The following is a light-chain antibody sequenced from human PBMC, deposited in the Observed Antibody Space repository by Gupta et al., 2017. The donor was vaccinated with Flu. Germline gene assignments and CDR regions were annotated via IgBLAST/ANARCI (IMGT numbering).Light chain of an antibody. V-gene: IGLV3-1*01. J-gene: IGLJ2*01. CDR3: QAWDTTTAV. CDR1: ELGDKY. Sequence: SYELTQPPSVSVSPGQTASITCFGYELGDKYDSWYQQKSGQSPMLVIYQDTKRPSGIPGPFSGSNSGNTATLTISGTQAVDEADYYCQAWDTTTAVFGGGTKLTVL. CDR2: QDT.